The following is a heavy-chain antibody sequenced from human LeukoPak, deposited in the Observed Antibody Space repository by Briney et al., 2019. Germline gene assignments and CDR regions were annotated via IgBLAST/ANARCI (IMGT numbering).Heavy chain of an antibody. Sequence: GGSLRLSCAASRFTFSSYSMNWVRQAPGKGLEWVSYISSSSSTIYYADSVKGRFSVSRDNAKNSLYLQVNSLRAEDTAVYYCAELGITLIGGVWGKGTTVTISS. CDR3: AELGITLIGGV. CDR1: RFTFSSYS. CDR2: ISSSSSTI. J-gene: IGHJ6*04. V-gene: IGHV3-48*04. D-gene: IGHD3-10*02.